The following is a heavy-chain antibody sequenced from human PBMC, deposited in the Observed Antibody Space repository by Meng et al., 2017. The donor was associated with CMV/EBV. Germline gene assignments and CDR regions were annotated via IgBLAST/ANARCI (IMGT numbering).Heavy chain of an antibody. J-gene: IGHJ4*02. CDR3: ARDAHQLLLYNDY. CDR1: GYTFTGYY. CDR2: INPNSGGT. D-gene: IGHD2-2*01. V-gene: IGHV1-2*02. Sequence: ASVKVSCKASGYTFTGYYMHWGRQAPGQGLEWMGWINPNSGGTNYAQKFQGRVTMTRDTSISTAYMELSRLRSDDTAVYYCARDAHQLLLYNDYWGQGTLVTVSS.